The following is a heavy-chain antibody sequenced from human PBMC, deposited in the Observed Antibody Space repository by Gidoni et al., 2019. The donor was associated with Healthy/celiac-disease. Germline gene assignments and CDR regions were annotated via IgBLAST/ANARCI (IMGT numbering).Heavy chain of an antibody. CDR3: ARGVNSYGILGDFDY. J-gene: IGHJ4*02. V-gene: IGHV1-69*01. D-gene: IGHD5-18*01. Sequence: RVTITADESTSTAYMELSSLRSEDTAVYYCARGVNSYGILGDFDYWGQGTLVTVSS.